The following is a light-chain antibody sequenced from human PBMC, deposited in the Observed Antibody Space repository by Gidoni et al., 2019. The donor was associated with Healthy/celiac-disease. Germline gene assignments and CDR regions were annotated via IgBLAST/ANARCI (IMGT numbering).Light chain of an antibody. V-gene: IGKV1-39*01. Sequence: DIQMTQSPSSLSASVGDRVTITCRASQSISSYLTWYQQKPGKAPKLLIYAASSLQSGVPSRFSGSGSGTDFTHTISSLQPEDFATYDCQQSYRTTRPSYTFGQGTKLEIK. CDR1: QSISSY. J-gene: IGKJ2*01. CDR3: QQSYRTTRPSYT. CDR2: AAS.